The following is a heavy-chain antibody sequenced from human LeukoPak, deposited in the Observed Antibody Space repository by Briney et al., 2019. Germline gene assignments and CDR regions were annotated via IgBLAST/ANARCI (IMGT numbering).Heavy chain of an antibody. D-gene: IGHD6-13*01. Sequence: PGGSLRLSCAASGFTFSSYAMSWVRQAPGKGLEWVSAISGSGGSTYYADSVKGRFTISRDNSKNTLYLQMSSLRAEDTAVYYCAKDLVGLWQQLVVWGQGTLVTVSS. V-gene: IGHV3-23*01. CDR3: AKDLVGLWQQLVV. CDR2: ISGSGGST. J-gene: IGHJ4*02. CDR1: GFTFSSYA.